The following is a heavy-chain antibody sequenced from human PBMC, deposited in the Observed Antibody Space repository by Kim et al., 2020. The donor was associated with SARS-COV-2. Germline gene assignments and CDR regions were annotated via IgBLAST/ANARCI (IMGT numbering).Heavy chain of an antibody. D-gene: IGHD6-13*01. CDR3: AKARGQTQIAAAGALDY. J-gene: IGHJ4*02. Sequence: GGSLRLSCAASGFTFSSYGMHWVRQAPGKGLEWVAVISYDGSNKYYADSVKGRFTISRDNSKNTLYLQMNSLRAEDTAVYYCAKARGQTQIAAAGALDYWGQGTLVTVSS. CDR2: ISYDGSNK. V-gene: IGHV3-30*18. CDR1: GFTFSSYG.